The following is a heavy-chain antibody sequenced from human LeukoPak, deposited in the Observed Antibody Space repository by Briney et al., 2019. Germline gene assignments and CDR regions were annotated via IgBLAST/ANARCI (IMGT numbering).Heavy chain of an antibody. CDR1: GLTFSNAW. Sequence: GGSLRLSCAASGLTFSNAWMNWVRQAPGKGLEWVGRIKSKTDGGTTDYAAPVKGRFTISRDDSKNTLYLQMNSLKTEDTAVYYCSTTYYYDSSEGYWGQGTLVTVSS. CDR2: IKSKTDGGTT. CDR3: STTYYYDSSEGY. J-gene: IGHJ4*02. D-gene: IGHD3-22*01. V-gene: IGHV3-15*07.